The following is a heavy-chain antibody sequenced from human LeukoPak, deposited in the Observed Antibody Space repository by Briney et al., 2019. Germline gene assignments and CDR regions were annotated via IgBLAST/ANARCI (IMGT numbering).Heavy chain of an antibody. CDR2: IGGSGVVT. CDR3: ARAYYYPSGSYYLHFDY. V-gene: IGHV3-23*01. CDR1: GFTFSSYA. D-gene: IGHD3-10*01. Sequence: QAGGSLRLSCAGFGFTFSSYAMSWVRQAPGKGLEWVSSIGGSGVVTTNADSVKGRFTISRDNSKNTLYLQMNSLRAEDTAVHYCARAYYYPSGSYYLHFDYWGQGTLVTVSS. J-gene: IGHJ4*02.